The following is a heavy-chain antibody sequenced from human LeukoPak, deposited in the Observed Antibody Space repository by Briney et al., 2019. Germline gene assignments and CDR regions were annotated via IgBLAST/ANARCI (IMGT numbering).Heavy chain of an antibody. J-gene: IGHJ5*02. CDR2: INSDGSST. CDR1: GLXFNSYW. V-gene: IGHV3-74*01. D-gene: IGHD4-17*01. CDR3: ARDDYGDQLVGNWFDP. Sequence: GGSLRLSCGASGLXFNSYWIHWVRQAPGKGLVWVSRINSDGSSTSYADSVEGRFTISRDNAKNTLYPQMNSLRAEDTAVYYCARDDYGDQLVGNWFDPWGQGTLVTVSS.